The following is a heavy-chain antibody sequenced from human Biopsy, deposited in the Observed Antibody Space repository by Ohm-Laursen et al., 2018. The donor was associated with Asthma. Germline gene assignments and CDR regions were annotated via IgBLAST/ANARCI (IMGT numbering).Heavy chain of an antibody. Sequence: VPSANASRTISGYTFNSAGITWVRQAPGTGLEWMGWISVYNGNTKVAQKLQDRVTMITDTSTSTAYMELRSLRSDGPAVYFCARAVDYSHYYGIDVWGQGTTVTVS. CDR2: ISVYNGNT. CDR1: GYTFNSAG. CDR3: ARAVDYSHYYGIDV. J-gene: IGHJ6*02. D-gene: IGHD3-10*01. V-gene: IGHV1-18*01.